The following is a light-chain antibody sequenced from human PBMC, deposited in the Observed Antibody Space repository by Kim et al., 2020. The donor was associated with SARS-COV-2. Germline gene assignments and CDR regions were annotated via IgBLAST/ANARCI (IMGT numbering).Light chain of an antibody. CDR1: QSLSSY. J-gene: IGKJ1*01. Sequence: LSASVGDRVTITCRASQSLSSYLAWYQQKAAEAPKLLIYGASGLETGVPSRFSGSGSGTEFTLTISSLQPDDFATYYCQQYSNGWTFGQGTKVDIK. CDR2: GAS. V-gene: IGKV1-5*03. CDR3: QQYSNGWT.